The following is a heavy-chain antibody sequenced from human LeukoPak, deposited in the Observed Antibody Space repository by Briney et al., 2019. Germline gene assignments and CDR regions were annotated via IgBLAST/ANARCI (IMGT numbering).Heavy chain of an antibody. Sequence: ASVKVSCKASGYTFTSYAMHWVRQAPGQRLEWMGWINAGNGNTKYSQKFRGRVTITRDTSASTAYMELSSLRSEDTAVYYCARGLQQLDFDYWGQGTLVTVSS. J-gene: IGHJ4*02. CDR1: GYTFTSYA. D-gene: IGHD6-13*01. CDR2: INAGNGNT. V-gene: IGHV1-3*01. CDR3: ARGLQQLDFDY.